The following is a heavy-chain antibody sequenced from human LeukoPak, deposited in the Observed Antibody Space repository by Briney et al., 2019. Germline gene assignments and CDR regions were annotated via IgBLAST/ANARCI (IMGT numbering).Heavy chain of an antibody. D-gene: IGHD6-6*01. CDR3: ARRSIAARPSGDDAFDI. V-gene: IGHV1-2*02. J-gene: IGHJ3*02. CDR2: INPNSGGT. Sequence: ASVKVSCKASGYTFTGYYMHWVRQAPGQGLEWMGWINPNSGGTNYAQKFQGRVTMTRDTSISTAYMELRSLTFDDTAVYYCARRSIAARPSGDDAFDIWGPGTMVTVSS. CDR1: GYTFTGYY.